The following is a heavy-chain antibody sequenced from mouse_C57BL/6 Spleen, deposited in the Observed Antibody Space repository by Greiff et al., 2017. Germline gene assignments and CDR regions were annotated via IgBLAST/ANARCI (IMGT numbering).Heavy chain of an antibody. CDR3: GRSDCSNYHWYIDV. Sequence: QVQLQQPGAELVKPGASVKLSCKASGYTFTSYWMHWVKQRPGQGLEWIGMIHPNSGSTNYNEKFKSKATLSVDKSSSTAYMQLSSLTSEDSAVYYCGRSDCSNYHWYIDVWGTGTTVTVSS. J-gene: IGHJ1*03. CDR1: GYTFTSYW. CDR2: IHPNSGST. V-gene: IGHV1-64*01. D-gene: IGHD2-5*01.